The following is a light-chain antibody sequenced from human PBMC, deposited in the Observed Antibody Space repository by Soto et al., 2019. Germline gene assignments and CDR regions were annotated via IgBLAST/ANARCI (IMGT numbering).Light chain of an antibody. J-gene: IGLJ1*01. CDR3: ASSTSDSLYV. CDR2: KVT. CDR1: SSDVGGNKY. V-gene: IGLV2-14*01. Sequence: SVLTQPASVSGSPGQSITISCTGTSSDVGGNKYVSWYQQYPGKVPKLLINKVTNRPSGVSYRFSGSKSGNTASLTIPALLAEDEADYFCASSTSDSLYVFGPGTKVTVL.